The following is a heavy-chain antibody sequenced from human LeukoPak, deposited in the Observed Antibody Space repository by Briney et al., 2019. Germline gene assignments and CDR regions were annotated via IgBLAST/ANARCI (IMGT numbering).Heavy chain of an antibody. CDR1: GFTLSSYA. D-gene: IGHD2-15*01. V-gene: IGHV3-23*01. Sequence: GGSLRLSCAASGFTLSSYAMSWVRQAPGKGLEWVSAINDTGSTYHADSVQGGFTISRDSSKNTLLLQMNKLRPEDAAVYYCLKAPVTTCRGALCYPLDHWGLEPVVSVPS. CDR2: INDTGST. CDR3: LKAPVTTCRGALCYPLDH. J-gene: IGHJ4*02.